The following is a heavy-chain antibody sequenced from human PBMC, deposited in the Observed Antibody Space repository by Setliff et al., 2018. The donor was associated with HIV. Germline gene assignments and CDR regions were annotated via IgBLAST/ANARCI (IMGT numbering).Heavy chain of an antibody. V-gene: IGHV1-69*13. CDR1: GGSFRNYA. D-gene: IGHD3-22*01. CDR2: IIPLLGTA. J-gene: IGHJ3*01. CDR3: AIEEDDRDF. Sequence: SVKVSCKASGGSFRNYAISWVRQAPGQGLEWLGGIIPLLGTANYAQRFQGRVPIIADESTSTAYMELTSLRSEDTAVYYCAIEEDDRDFWGQGTKVTVSS.